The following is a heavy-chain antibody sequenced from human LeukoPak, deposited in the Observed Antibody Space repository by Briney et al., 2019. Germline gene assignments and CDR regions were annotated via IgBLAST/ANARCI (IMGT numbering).Heavy chain of an antibody. V-gene: IGHV3-48*01. Sequence: PGGSLRLSCAASGFTFSSYSMNWVRQAAGKGLELVSYISSSSSTIYYADSVKGRFTISRDNAKNSLYLQMNSLRAEDTAVYYCARDRLTTIEGGGYYFDYWRQATLVTVSS. CDR2: ISSSSSTI. CDR1: GFTFSSYS. D-gene: IGHD2-21*02. CDR3: ARDRLTTIEGGGYYFDY. J-gene: IGHJ4*02.